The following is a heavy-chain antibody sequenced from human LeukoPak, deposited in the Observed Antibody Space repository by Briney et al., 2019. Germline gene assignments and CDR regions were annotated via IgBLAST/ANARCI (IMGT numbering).Heavy chain of an antibody. J-gene: IGHJ4*02. Sequence: PGGSLRLSCAASGFTFSSYSMNWVRQAPGKGLEWVANIKQDGSERYYVDSVKGRFTISRDNAKNSLYLQMNSLRAEDTAVYFCAREYRISSFDFWGQGTLVTVSS. V-gene: IGHV3-7*04. CDR2: IKQDGSER. CDR3: AREYRISSFDF. D-gene: IGHD6-13*01. CDR1: GFTFSSYS.